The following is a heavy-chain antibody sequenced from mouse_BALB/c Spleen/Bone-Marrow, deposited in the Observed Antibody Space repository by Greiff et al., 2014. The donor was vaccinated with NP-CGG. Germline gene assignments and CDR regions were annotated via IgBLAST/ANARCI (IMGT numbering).Heavy chain of an antibody. D-gene: IGHD1-2*01. CDR2: IDPANGNT. V-gene: IGHV14-3*02. CDR3: ARTAPENFDY. J-gene: IGHJ2*01. Sequence: EVQLQQSGAELVKPGASVKLSCTASGLNIKDTYMHWVKQRPEQGLEWIGRIDPANGNTKYDPKFQGKATITADTSSNTAYLQLSSLTSEDTAVYYCARTAPENFDYWGQGTTLTVSS. CDR1: GLNIKDTY.